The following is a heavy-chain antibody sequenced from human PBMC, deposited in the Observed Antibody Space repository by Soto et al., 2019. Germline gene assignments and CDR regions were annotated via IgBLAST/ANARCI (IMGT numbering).Heavy chain of an antibody. Sequence: QLQLQESGPGLVKPSETLSLTCTVSGGSISSNSYYWGWIRQPPGKGLEWIGSIYYSGSTSYNPSLKSRVTISVDTSKNQFSLKLSSVTAADTAVYYCARRGSSSWYGYWGQGTLVTVSS. CDR2: IYYSGST. V-gene: IGHV4-39*01. CDR1: GGSISSNSYY. CDR3: ARRGSSSWYGY. J-gene: IGHJ4*02. D-gene: IGHD6-13*01.